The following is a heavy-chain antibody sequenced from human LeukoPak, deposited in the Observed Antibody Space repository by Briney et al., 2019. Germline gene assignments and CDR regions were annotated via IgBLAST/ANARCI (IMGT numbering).Heavy chain of an antibody. V-gene: IGHV3-21*01. D-gene: IGHD6-13*01. J-gene: IGHJ4*02. CDR3: ARDSRVYSSTPSYYFDY. CDR2: ISSSSYI. Sequence: GGSLRLSCAASGFTFSSYSMNWVRQAPGKGLEWVSSISSSSYIYYADSVKGRFTISRDNAKNSLYLQMNSLRAEDTAVYYCARDSRVYSSTPSYYFDYWGQGTLVTVSS. CDR1: GFTFSSYS.